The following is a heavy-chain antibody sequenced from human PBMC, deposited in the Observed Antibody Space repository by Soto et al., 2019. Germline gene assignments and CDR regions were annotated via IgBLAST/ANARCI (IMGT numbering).Heavy chain of an antibody. V-gene: IGHV4-39*01. CDR1: GAPISSNDYF. D-gene: IGHD2-15*01. CDR3: AAIVVGATRHTDVDH. Sequence: SETLSLTCSVSGAPISSNDYFWAWIRQPPGRGLEFIASMHASGGTYHASSLKSRATMSLDTSKDQFSLKLQSVTAADTGTYYCAAIVVGATRHTDVDHWGQGTLVTAPQ. CDR2: MHASGGT. J-gene: IGHJ4*02.